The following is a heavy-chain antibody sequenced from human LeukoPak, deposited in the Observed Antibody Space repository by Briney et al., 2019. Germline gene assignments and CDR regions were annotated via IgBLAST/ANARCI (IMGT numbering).Heavy chain of an antibody. D-gene: IGHD3-10*01. CDR3: AKGGDYYGSGSYYDY. V-gene: IGHV3-23*01. J-gene: IGHJ4*02. CDR2: ISGSGGST. CDR1: GFIFSSYA. Sequence: GGSLRLSCAASGFIFSSYAMNWVRQAPGKGLEWVSGISGSGGSTYYADSVKGRFTISRDNSKNTLYLQMNSLSVEDTAVYYCAKGGDYYGSGSYYDYWGQGTLVTVSS.